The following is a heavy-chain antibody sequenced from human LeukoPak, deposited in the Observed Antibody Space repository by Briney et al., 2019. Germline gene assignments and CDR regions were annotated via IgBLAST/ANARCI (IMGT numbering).Heavy chain of an antibody. J-gene: IGHJ4*02. CDR3: ARVSPRVGATYYFDY. V-gene: IGHV3-74*01. CDR1: GFTFSSYW. Sequence: GGSLRLSCAASGFTFSSYWMHWVRQAPGKGLVWVSRINSDGSNTSYADSVKGRFTISRDNAKNTLYLQMNSLRAEDTAVYYCARVSPRVGATYYFDYWGQGTLVTVSS. D-gene: IGHD1-26*01. CDR2: INSDGSNT.